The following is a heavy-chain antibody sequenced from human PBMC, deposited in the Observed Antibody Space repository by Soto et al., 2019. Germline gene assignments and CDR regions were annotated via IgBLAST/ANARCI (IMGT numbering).Heavy chain of an antibody. Sequence: QSGGSLRLSCAASGFTFSSYWMSWVRQAPGKGLEWVANIKQDGSEKYYVDSVKGRFTISRDNAKNSPYLQMNSLRAEDTAVYYCARDRSWIAVAGFFDYWGQGTLVTVS. V-gene: IGHV3-7*01. CDR2: IKQDGSEK. J-gene: IGHJ4*02. D-gene: IGHD6-19*01. CDR1: GFTFSSYW. CDR3: ARDRSWIAVAGFFDY.